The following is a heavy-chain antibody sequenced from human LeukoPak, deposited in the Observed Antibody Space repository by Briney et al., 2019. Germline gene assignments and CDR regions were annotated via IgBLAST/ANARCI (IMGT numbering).Heavy chain of an antibody. D-gene: IGHD3-22*01. J-gene: IGHJ4*02. V-gene: IGHV3-30*02. Sequence: GGSLRLSCAASGFTFNNYGIHWVRQVPGKGLEWVAFIWYDGSDKYYADSVKGRFTISRDNSKNTLYLQMNTLRVEDTAVHYCAKGDSSASLWCADYWGQGTLVIVPS. CDR2: IWYDGSDK. CDR3: AKGDSSASLWCADY. CDR1: GFTFNNYG.